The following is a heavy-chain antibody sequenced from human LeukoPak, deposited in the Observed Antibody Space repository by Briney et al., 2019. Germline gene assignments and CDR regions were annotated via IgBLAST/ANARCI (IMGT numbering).Heavy chain of an antibody. D-gene: IGHD2-8*02. V-gene: IGHV4-59*01. Sequence: PSETLSLTCTVSGGSISSYYWSWIRQPPGEGLEWIGYLFYSGNTNSNPSLKSRVTISADTSKNQFSLRLNFVTAADTAVYYCGRVRTGNTGPPEYFEDWGQGTLVTVSS. J-gene: IGHJ1*01. CDR2: LFYSGNT. CDR1: GGSISSYY. CDR3: GRVRTGNTGPPEYFED.